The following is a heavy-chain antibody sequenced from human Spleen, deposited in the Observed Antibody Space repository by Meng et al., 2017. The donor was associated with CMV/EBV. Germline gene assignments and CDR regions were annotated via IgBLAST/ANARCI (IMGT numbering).Heavy chain of an antibody. CDR3: TRERMEEYLDH. CDR1: GLTFGDYA. Sequence: GESLKISCTASGLTFGDYAMSWVRQAPGKGLEWVGFIRSKTYGGTREYAASVKGRFTISRDDSKSIAYLQMNSLKTEDTAVYYCTRERMEEYLDHWGQGTLVTVSS. J-gene: IGHJ4*02. V-gene: IGHV3-49*04. D-gene: IGHD2-8*01. CDR2: IRSKTYGGTR.